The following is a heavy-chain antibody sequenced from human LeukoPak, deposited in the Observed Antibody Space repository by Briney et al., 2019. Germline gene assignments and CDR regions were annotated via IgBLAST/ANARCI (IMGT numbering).Heavy chain of an antibody. D-gene: IGHD6-13*01. CDR2: IYYSGST. CDR3: ATSRRYSSSWYLTWFDP. V-gene: IGHV4-39*01. Sequence: SETLSLTCTVSGGSISSSSYYWGWIRQPPGKGLEWIGSIYYSGSTYYNPSLKSRVTISVDPSKNQFSLKLSSVTAAETAVYSCATSRRYSSSWYLTWFDPWGQRTLVSVSS. J-gene: IGHJ5*02. CDR1: GGSISSSSYY.